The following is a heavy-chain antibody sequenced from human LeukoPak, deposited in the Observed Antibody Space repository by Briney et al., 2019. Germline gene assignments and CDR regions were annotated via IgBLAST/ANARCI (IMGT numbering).Heavy chain of an antibody. Sequence: SETLSLTCAVYGGXFSGYYWTWIRQPPGKGLEWIGEINHSGSSNYNPSLKSRVTISVDTSKNQFSLKLTSVTAADTAVYYCARSYNRVVLLYYWGQGTLVTVSS. D-gene: IGHD3-10*01. CDR2: INHSGSS. CDR3: ARSYNRVVLLYY. J-gene: IGHJ4*02. V-gene: IGHV4-34*01. CDR1: GGXFSGYY.